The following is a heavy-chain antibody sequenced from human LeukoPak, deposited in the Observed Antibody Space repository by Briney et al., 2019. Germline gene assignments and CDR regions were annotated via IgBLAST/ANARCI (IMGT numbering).Heavy chain of an antibody. CDR2: ISAYNGNT. CDR3: ARDHGDHDYGDYYFDY. CDR1: GYTFTSYG. J-gene: IGHJ4*02. V-gene: IGHV1-18*01. Sequence: ASVKVSCKASGYTFTSYGISWVRQAPGQGLEWMGWISAYNGNTNYAQKPQGRVTMTTDTSTSTAYMELRSLRSDDTAVYYCARDHGDHDYGDYYFDYWGQGTLVTVSS. D-gene: IGHD4-17*01.